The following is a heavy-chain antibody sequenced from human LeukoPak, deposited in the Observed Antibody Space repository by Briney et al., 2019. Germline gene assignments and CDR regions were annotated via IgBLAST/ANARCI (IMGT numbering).Heavy chain of an antibody. CDR1: GYTFTGFY. CDR3: ARDQGVAAAGSEYYYSGMNV. CDR2: INPYSGDT. Sequence: ASVKVSCKASGYTFTGFYMHWGRQAPGHGLEWMGWINPYSGDTNYAQKFQGRVTMARDTPISTAYMELSRLRSDDTAVYYCARDQGVAAAGSEYYYSGMNVWGQGTTVTVSS. V-gene: IGHV1-2*02. J-gene: IGHJ6*02. D-gene: IGHD6-13*01.